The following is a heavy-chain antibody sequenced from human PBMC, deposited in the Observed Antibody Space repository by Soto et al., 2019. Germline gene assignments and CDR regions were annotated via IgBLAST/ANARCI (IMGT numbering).Heavy chain of an antibody. CDR1: GGSINTYF. CDR2: IYTSGTA. CDR3: ARDFDSSSWYRLDQ. V-gene: IGHV4-4*07. Sequence: QVQLQESGPGLVKPSETLSLTCTVSGGSINTYFWSWIRQPAGKGLEWIGRIYTSGTANYNPSLKGRVLMSVDTSKNQFSLKVTSVTAAATAVYYCARDFDSSSWYRLDQWGQGTLVIVSS. J-gene: IGHJ4*02. D-gene: IGHD6-13*01.